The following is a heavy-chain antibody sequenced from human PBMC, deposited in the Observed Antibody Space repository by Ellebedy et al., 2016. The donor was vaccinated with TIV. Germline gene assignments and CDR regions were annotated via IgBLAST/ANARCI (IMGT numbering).Heavy chain of an antibody. J-gene: IGHJ4*02. CDR2: IYYSGNT. V-gene: IGHV4-39*07. CDR3: AQNEFGDSFDY. CDR1: GGSISSSHYY. Sequence: MPSETLSLTCTVSGGSISSSHYYWGWIRQPPGKGLEWIGSIYYSGNTYYNPSLRSRVTISLDTSKNQFSLRVSSVTAADTAVYYVAQNEFGDSFDYWGQGTLVTVSS. D-gene: IGHD4-17*01.